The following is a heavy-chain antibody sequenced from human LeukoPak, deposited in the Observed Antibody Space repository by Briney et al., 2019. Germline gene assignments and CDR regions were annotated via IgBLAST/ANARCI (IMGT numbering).Heavy chain of an antibody. CDR3: AKKRAVAGKQASDY. Sequence: GGTLRLSCAASGFTFSTYAMRWVRQAPGKGLEWVSAIGSGGTTYYSDSVKGRFTISRDNSKNTLYLQMNSLRAEDTAVYYCAKKRAVAGKQASDYWGQGTLVTVSS. J-gene: IGHJ4*02. CDR1: GFTFSTYA. V-gene: IGHV3-23*01. D-gene: IGHD6-19*01. CDR2: IGSGGTT.